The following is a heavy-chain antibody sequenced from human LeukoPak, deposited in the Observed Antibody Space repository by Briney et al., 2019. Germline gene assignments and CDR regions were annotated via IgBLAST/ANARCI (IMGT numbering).Heavy chain of an antibody. CDR1: GFTFSSYS. CDR3: ARVEYSSGWYDY. Sequence: PGGSLRLSCAASGFTFSSYSTNWVRQAPGKGLEWVSSISSSSSYIYYADSVKGRFTISRDNAKNSLYLQMNSLRAEDTAVYYCARVEYSSGWYDYWGQGTLVTVSS. J-gene: IGHJ4*02. CDR2: ISSSSSYI. V-gene: IGHV3-21*01. D-gene: IGHD6-19*01.